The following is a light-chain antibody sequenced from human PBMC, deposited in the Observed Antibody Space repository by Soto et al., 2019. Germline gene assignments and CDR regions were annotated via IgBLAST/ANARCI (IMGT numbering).Light chain of an antibody. V-gene: IGLV1-40*01. CDR1: SSNIGAGYD. J-gene: IGLJ2*01. CDR2: GNI. CDR3: QSYDSSLSGVV. Sequence: QSLLTQPPSVSGAPGQRVTISCTGGSSNIGAGYDVHWYQQLPGTAPKLLIYGNINRPFGVPDRFSGSKSATSASLAITGLQAGDEADYYCQSYDSSLSGVVFGGGTKLT.